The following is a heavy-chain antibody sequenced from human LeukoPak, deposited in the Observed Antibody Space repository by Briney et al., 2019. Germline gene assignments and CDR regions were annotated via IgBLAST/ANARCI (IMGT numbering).Heavy chain of an antibody. V-gene: IGHV3-11*01. CDR2: ISSSGSTI. J-gene: IGHJ6*03. CDR1: GFTFSDYY. CDR3: ASQRGYSYGYFADNSYYDYMDV. D-gene: IGHD5-18*01. Sequence: PGGSLRLSCAASGFTFSDYYMSWIRQAPGKGLEWVSYISSSGSTIYYADSVKGRFTISRDNSKNTLSLQMNSLRVEDTAVYYCASQRGYSYGYFADNSYYDYMDVWGKGTTITVSS.